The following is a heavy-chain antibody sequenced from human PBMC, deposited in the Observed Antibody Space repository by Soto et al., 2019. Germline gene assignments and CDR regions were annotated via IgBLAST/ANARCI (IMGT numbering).Heavy chain of an antibody. D-gene: IGHD3-3*01. CDR1: GFTFSSYA. J-gene: IGHJ6*02. CDR2: ISYDGSNK. Sequence: QVQLVESGGGVVQPGRSLRLSCAASGFTFSSYAMHWVRQAPGKGLEWVAVISYDGSNKYYADSVKGRFTISRDNSKNTLYMQMNSLRAEDTAVYYCARELNYDFWIGEISDYYYGMDVWGQGTTVTVSS. V-gene: IGHV3-30-3*01. CDR3: ARELNYDFWIGEISDYYYGMDV.